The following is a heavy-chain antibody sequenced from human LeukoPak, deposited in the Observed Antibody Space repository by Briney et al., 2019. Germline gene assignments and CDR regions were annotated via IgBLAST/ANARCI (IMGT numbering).Heavy chain of an antibody. V-gene: IGHV4-4*07. J-gene: IGHJ3*02. CDR3: ARDGYYYDNSGYAYAFDI. CDR1: GGSISSYY. CDR2: IYTSGST. Sequence: SETLSLTCTVSGGSISSYYWSWIRQPAGKGLEWIGRIYTSGSTNYNPSLKSRVTMSVDTSKHQFSLKLSSVTAADTAVYYCARDGYYYDNSGYAYAFDIWGQGTMVTVSS. D-gene: IGHD3-22*01.